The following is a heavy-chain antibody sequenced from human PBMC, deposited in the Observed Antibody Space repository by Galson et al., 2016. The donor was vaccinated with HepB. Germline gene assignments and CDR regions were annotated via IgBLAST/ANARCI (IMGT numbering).Heavy chain of an antibody. D-gene: IGHD5-12*01. CDR3: VRERGYSGYSYYYYLDV. CDR2: IYASGRT. Sequence: SLRLSCAASGFTVSDNYVSWVRQPPGKGLEWVSGIYASGRTFYADSVQGRFTISRDNAKSSLYLQMNSLRDEDTAVYYCVRERGYSGYSYYYYLDVWGKGTTVTVSS. J-gene: IGHJ6*03. CDR1: GFTVSDNY. V-gene: IGHV3-66*01.